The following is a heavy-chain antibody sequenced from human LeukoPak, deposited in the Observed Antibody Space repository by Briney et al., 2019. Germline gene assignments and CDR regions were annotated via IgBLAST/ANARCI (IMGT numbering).Heavy chain of an antibody. CDR2: IKQDGSEK. J-gene: IGHJ4*02. D-gene: IGHD3-10*01. Sequence: PGGSLRLSCAASGFTFSSYWMSWVRQAPGKGLEWVANIKQDGSEKYYVDSVKGRLTISRDNAKNSLYLQMNSLRVDDTAIYYCARKKTRGLDYWGQGTLVTVSS. V-gene: IGHV3-7*02. CDR3: ARKKTRGLDY. CDR1: GFTFSSYW.